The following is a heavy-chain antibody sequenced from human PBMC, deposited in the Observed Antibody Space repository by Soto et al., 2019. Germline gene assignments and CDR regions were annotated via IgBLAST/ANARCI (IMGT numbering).Heavy chain of an antibody. CDR2: VSPDGSSS. Sequence: EVQLVESGGGSVQPGGSLRLSCVGSGITFSNYWMHWVRQVPGKGPVWVSRVSPDGSSSSYADFVKGRFIVSRDNAKNGAYLQVNSLRADDTAVYYCATGGYSYGWGYWGQGTLVTVSS. D-gene: IGHD5-18*01. CDR3: ATGGYSYGWGY. J-gene: IGHJ4*02. V-gene: IGHV3-74*01. CDR1: GITFSNYW.